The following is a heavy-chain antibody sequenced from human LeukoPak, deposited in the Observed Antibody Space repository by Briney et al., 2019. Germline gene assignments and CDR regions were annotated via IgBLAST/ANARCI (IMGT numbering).Heavy chain of an antibody. CDR3: ARDQDAYSSGWYGVFDY. CDR2: LKKDGSEK. D-gene: IGHD6-19*01. CDR1: GFTFSSYW. V-gene: IGHV3-7*05. Sequence: PGGPLRLSCAASGFTFSSYWMSWVPQAPGKGLEGVANLKKDGSEKNYGDSVKGRFTITRDNAKNSLYLQMNSLRAEDTAVYYCARDQDAYSSGWYGVFDYWGQGTLVTVYS. J-gene: IGHJ4*02.